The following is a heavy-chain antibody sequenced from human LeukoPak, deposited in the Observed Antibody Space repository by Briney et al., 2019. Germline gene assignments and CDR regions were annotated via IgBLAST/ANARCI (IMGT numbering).Heavy chain of an antibody. Sequence: PSETLSLTCAVSGGSISSGGYSWSWIRQPPGKGLEWIGYIYYSGSTYYNPSLKSRVTISVDTSKNQFSLKLSSVTAADTAVYYCARAPKGKVTIFGVVIIYFDYWGQGTLVTVSS. D-gene: IGHD3-3*01. CDR2: IYYSGST. V-gene: IGHV4-30-4*07. CDR3: ARAPKGKVTIFGVVIIYFDY. CDR1: GGSISSGGYS. J-gene: IGHJ4*02.